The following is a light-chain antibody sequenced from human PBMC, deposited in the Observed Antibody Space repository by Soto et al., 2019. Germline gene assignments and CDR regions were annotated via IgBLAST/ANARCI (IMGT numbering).Light chain of an antibody. CDR2: DVT. J-gene: IGLJ3*02. CDR1: SSDVGGYNY. V-gene: IGLV2-8*01. Sequence: QSALTQPPSASGSPGQSVTISCTGTSSDVGGYNYVSWYQQHPGKAPKLLIYDVTKRPSGVPDRFSGSKSGNTASLTVSGLLAEDEAYYYCSSHAGINNVVFGGGTKLTVL. CDR3: SSHAGINNVV.